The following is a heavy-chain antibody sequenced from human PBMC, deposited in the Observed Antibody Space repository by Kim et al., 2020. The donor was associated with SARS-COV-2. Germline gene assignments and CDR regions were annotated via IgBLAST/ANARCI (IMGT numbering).Heavy chain of an antibody. CDR1: GFHVRSFC. J-gene: IGHJ3*01. CDR2: ICNDGSDI. D-gene: IGHD3-10*01. V-gene: IGHV3-74*03. CDR3: ARRMVRGNQEHGFDL. Sequence: GGSLRLSCVASGFHVRSFCMHWVRQAPGKGLVWVSRICNDGSDITYADSVKGRFTVSRDNAKSTLTLQMSSLRAEDTAVYFCARRMVRGNQEHGFDLWGEGPTVRVSS.